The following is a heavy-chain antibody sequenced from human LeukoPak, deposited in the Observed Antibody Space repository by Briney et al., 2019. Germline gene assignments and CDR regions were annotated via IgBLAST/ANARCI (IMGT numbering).Heavy chain of an antibody. J-gene: IGHJ4*02. CDR2: ISSSGSTI. CDR1: GFTFSDYY. D-gene: IGHD3-22*01. Sequence: PGGSLRLSCAASGFTFSDYYMSWIRQAPGKGLEWVSYISSSGSTIYYADSVKGRLTISRDNAKNSLYLQMNSLRAEDTAVYYCARGGEDENYYDSDAYEGYYFDYWGQGTLVTVSS. V-gene: IGHV3-11*01. CDR3: ARGGEDENYYDSDAYEGYYFDY.